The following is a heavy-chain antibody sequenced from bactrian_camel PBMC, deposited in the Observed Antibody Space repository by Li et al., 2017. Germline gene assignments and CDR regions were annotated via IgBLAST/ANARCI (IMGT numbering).Heavy chain of an antibody. CDR3: ARHSAWWSVSY. CDR2: INRDGTKI. CDR1: GFTFSNVW. J-gene: IGHJ4*01. D-gene: IGHD7*01. Sequence: VQLVESGGGLVQPGESLRLSCTVSGFTFSNVWMTWVRQVPGQGLEWMATINRDGTKIYYRDSVKDRFTITRDNDKNALTLQMNGLKSDDTALYYCARHSAWWSVSYWGQGTQVTVS. V-gene: IGHV3S6*01.